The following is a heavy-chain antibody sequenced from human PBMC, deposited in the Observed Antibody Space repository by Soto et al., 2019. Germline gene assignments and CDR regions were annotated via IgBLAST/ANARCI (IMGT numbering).Heavy chain of an antibody. V-gene: IGHV1-2*02. CDR1: GYIFTDHH. CDR2: VHPDNGGT. Sequence: ASVKVSCKTSGYIFTDHHIHWVRQSPGQGLQWVGWVHPDNGGTNVAQEFQDRVTMTADTSITTAYMDLARLRTDDTAIFYCARGDQGFCTVSGIYFYFDHWGQGTPVTVSS. J-gene: IGHJ4*02. CDR3: ARGDQGFCTVSGIYFYFDH. D-gene: IGHD3-22*01.